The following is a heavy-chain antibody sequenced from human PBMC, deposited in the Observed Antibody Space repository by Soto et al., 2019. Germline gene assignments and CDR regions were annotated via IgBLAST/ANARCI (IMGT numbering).Heavy chain of an antibody. CDR2: ISSAAVTI. CDR3: ARGHSFMDV. D-gene: IGHD2-15*01. CDR1: GFTFSESY. Sequence: QVQLVESGGGLVKPGGSLRLSCAASGFTFSESYMSWIRQAPGRGLEFISYISSAAVTIYHADSVKGRFTISRDNAKNSLYLQLNSLRADDTALYYCARGHSFMDVWGQGTTVIVSS. J-gene: IGHJ6*02. V-gene: IGHV3-11*01.